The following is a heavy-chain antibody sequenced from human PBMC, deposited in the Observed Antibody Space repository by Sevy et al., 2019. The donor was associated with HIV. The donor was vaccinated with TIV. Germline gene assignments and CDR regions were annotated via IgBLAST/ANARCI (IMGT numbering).Heavy chain of an antibody. CDR3: AREGPEWGLIGGAVDY. CDR1: GFTFSSYW. CDR2: IKQDGSEK. D-gene: IGHD1-26*01. Sequence: GGSLRLSCAASGFTFSSYWMSWVRQAPGKGLEWVANIKQDGSEKYYWDSVKGRFTISRDNAKNSLYLQMNSLRAEDTAVYYCAREGPEWGLIGGAVDYWGQGTLVTVSS. J-gene: IGHJ4*02. V-gene: IGHV3-7*01.